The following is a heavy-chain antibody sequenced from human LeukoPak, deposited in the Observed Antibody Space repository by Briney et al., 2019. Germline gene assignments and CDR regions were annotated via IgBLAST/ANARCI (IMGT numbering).Heavy chain of an antibody. D-gene: IGHD6-13*01. J-gene: IGHJ2*01. CDR2: IHNSGTI. Sequence: SETLSLTCTVSGGSISNYWWSWVRQPPGKGLEWIAYIHNSGTINYNPSLKSRVTISVDTSKNQLSLKQTFVTAADTAVYYCARDPGSSWPYRYFDLWGRGTLVTVSS. V-gene: IGHV4-59*01. CDR3: ARDPGSSWPYRYFDL. CDR1: GGSISNYW.